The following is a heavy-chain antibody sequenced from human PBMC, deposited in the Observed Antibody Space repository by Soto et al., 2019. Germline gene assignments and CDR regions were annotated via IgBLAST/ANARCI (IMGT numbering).Heavy chain of an antibody. J-gene: IGHJ4*02. Sequence: PGGSLRLSCAASGFTFSSYWMSWVRQAPWKGLEWVANIKQDGSEKYYVDSVKGRFTISRDNAKNSLYLQMNSLRAEDTAVYYCARDMITFGGVIPFRAGELDYWGQGTLVTVSS. V-gene: IGHV3-7*05. CDR1: GFTFSSYW. D-gene: IGHD3-16*02. CDR3: ARDMITFGGVIPFRAGELDY. CDR2: IKQDGSEK.